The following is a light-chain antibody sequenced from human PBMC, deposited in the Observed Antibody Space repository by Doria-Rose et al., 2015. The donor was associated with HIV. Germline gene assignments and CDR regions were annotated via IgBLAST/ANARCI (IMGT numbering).Light chain of an antibody. CDR1: QSVSSN. Sequence: EIVLTQSPATLSLSPGERATLSCTASQSVSSNLAWYQQKPGQAPRLLIYDASNRATGIPARFSGSGSGTDFTLTISSLEPEDFAVYSCQQRSNWPPIFTFGPGTKVDI. CDR3: QQRSNWPPIFT. CDR2: DAS. V-gene: IGKV3-11*01. J-gene: IGKJ3*01.